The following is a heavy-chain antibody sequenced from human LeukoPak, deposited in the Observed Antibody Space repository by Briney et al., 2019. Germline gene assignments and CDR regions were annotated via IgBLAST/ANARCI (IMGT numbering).Heavy chain of an antibody. CDR3: ARGLPYGSGSYRNRNWFDP. J-gene: IGHJ5*02. CDR2: ISLSGYT. Sequence: SGTLSLTCGVSGGSITSTNYWSWVRQPPGQGLEWIGEISLSGYTGFNPSLRSRVTMSLDESKNHLSLNLASVTAADTAVYYCARGLPYGSGSYRNRNWFDPWGQGTLVTVSS. D-gene: IGHD3-10*01. V-gene: IGHV4-4*02. CDR1: GGSITSTNY.